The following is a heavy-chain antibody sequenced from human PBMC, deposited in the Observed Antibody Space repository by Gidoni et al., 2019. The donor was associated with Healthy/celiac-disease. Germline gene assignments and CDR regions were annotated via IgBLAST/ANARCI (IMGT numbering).Heavy chain of an antibody. CDR1: GFTFSSYG. CDR2: IWYDGSNK. J-gene: IGHJ6*04. V-gene: IGHV3-33*01. D-gene: IGHD4-4*01. Sequence: QVQLVESGGGVVQPGRSLRLSCAASGFTFSSYGMHWVRQAPGKGLEWVAVIWYDGSNKYYADSVKGRFTISRDNSKNTLYLQMNSLRAEDTAVYYCARDPTPYRATLDVWGKGTTVTVSS. CDR3: ARDPTPYRATLDV.